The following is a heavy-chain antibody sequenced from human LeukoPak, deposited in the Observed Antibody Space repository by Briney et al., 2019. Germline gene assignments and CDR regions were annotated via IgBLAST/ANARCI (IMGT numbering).Heavy chain of an antibody. D-gene: IGHD6-19*01. Sequence: PGGSLRLSCAASGFTFSSYSMNWVRQAPGKGLEWVSSISSSSSYIYYADSVKGRFTISRDNAKNSLYLQMNGLRAEDTAVYYCARDYDSSGWYIYWGQGTLVTVSS. V-gene: IGHV3-21*01. J-gene: IGHJ4*02. CDR3: ARDYDSSGWYIY. CDR1: GFTFSSYS. CDR2: ISSSSSYI.